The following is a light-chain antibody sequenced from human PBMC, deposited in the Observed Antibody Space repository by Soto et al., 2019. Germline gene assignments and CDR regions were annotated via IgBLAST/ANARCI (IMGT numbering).Light chain of an antibody. J-gene: IGKJ4*01. CDR1: QDISSY. CDR3: LQHKSYPLT. CDR2: AAS. V-gene: IGKV1-17*03. Sequence: DIQMTQSPSAMSASVGDRVTITGRASQDISSYLAWFQQKPGKVPKRLIYAASSLQSGVPARFSGSGSGTEFTLTISSLQPADFATYYCLQHKSYPLTFGGGTKVEIK.